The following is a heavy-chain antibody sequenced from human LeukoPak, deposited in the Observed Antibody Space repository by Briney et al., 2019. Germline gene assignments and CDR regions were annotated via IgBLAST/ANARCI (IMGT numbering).Heavy chain of an antibody. J-gene: IGHJ4*02. Sequence: GGSLRLSCAASGFTFSNYVMSWVRQAPGKGLEWVSVINGGGTYTNYADSVKGRFAISTDNSKSTLYMQMHGLRFEDAAVYYCAKQMPQDGMGYHAPDYWGQGTLVTVSS. D-gene: IGHD3-16*02. CDR3: AKQMPQDGMGYHAPDY. CDR2: INGGGTYT. CDR1: GFTFSNYV. V-gene: IGHV3-23*03.